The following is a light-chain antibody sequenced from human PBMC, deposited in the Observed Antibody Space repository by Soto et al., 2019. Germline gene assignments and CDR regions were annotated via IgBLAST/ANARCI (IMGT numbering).Light chain of an antibody. CDR3: EQYGSTPQP. V-gene: IGKV3-20*01. CDR1: QSVSSNY. CDR2: GAS. Sequence: EIVLTQSPGTLSLSPGERATLSCRASQSVSSNYLAWYQQKPGQAPRLLIYGASSRATGIPDRFSGNGSGTDFTLTISRLEPEDFAVYYCEQYGSTPQPFGQGTKVE. J-gene: IGKJ1*01.